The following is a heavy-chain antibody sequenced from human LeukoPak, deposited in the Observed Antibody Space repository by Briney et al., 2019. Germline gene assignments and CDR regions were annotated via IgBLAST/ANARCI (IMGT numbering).Heavy chain of an antibody. CDR2: MNPNSGNT. CDR1: GYTFTSYD. Sequence: GASVKVSCKASGYTFTSYDINWVRQATGRGLEWMGWMNPNSGNTGYAQKFQGRVAITRNTCISTAYMELSSLRSEDTAVYYCARSPPYEPAAIREGLDYWGQGTLVTVSS. CDR3: ARSPPYEPAAIREGLDY. D-gene: IGHD2-2*02. V-gene: IGHV1-8*03. J-gene: IGHJ4*02.